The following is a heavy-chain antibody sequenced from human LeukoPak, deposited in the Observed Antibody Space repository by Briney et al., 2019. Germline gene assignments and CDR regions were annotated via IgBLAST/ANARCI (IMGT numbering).Heavy chain of an antibody. Sequence: GGSLRLSCEASGFTFSTYWMSWVRQAPGKGLEWVSAISGSGGSTYYADSVKGRFTISRDNSKNTLYLQMNSLRAEDTAVYYCARGQVDSSVDVDYWGQGTLVTVSS. J-gene: IGHJ4*02. CDR2: ISGSGGST. CDR3: ARGQVDSSVDVDY. CDR1: GFTFSTYW. D-gene: IGHD3-22*01. V-gene: IGHV3-23*01.